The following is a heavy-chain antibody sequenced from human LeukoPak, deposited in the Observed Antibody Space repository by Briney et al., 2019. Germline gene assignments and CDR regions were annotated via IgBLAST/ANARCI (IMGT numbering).Heavy chain of an antibody. J-gene: IGHJ5*01. Sequence: PGGSLRLSCTASGFSFSIYWMTWVRQTPGKGLEWVANIKEDGSEKYYLDSVEGRFTISRDNAKRSLYLQMNRLRAEDAAVYYCARAGKTIYDSWGHRTLVAVSS. CDR1: GFSFSIYW. V-gene: IGHV3-7*01. CDR2: IKEDGSEK. D-gene: IGHD4-23*01. CDR3: ARAGKTIYDS.